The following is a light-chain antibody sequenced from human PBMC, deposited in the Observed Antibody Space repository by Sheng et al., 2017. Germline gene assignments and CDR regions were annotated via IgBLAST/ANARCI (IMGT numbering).Light chain of an antibody. CDR3: QQSFSTPFT. V-gene: IGKV1-39*01. J-gene: IGKJ3*01. CDR1: QDVSTS. CDR2: DAR. Sequence: DIQMTQSPSSLSASVRGRVTITCRTSQDVSTSLNWYRQIPGKAPDLLIYDARNLQSGVPSRFIGRGSGTDFTLTISSLQPEDFATYFCQQSFSTPFTFGPGTKVDLK.